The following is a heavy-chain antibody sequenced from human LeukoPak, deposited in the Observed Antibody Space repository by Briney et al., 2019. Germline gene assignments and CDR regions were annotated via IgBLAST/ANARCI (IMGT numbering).Heavy chain of an antibody. D-gene: IGHD6-13*01. J-gene: IGHJ4*02. V-gene: IGHV3-7*03. CDR1: GFTFSSYW. CDR3: ASRHYSSSWYSDY. Sequence: QSGGSLRLSCAASGFTFSSYWMSWVRQAPGKGLEWVANIKQDGSEKIYVDSVKGRFTISRDNAKNSLYLQMNSLRAEDTAVYYCASRHYSSSWYSDYWGQGTLVTVSS. CDR2: IKQDGSEK.